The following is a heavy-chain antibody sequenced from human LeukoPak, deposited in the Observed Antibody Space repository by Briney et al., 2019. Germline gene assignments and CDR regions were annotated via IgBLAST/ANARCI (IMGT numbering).Heavy chain of an antibody. J-gene: IGHJ6*03. Sequence: WETLSLTCTVSGGSISSHYWSWIRQPPGKGLEWIGYIYYRGSTNYNPSLKSRVTISVNTSKNQFSLKLSSVTAADTAVYYCARGAMVRGVRDYYYYYYMDVWGKGTTVTVSS. CDR1: GGSISSHY. CDR2: IYYRGST. V-gene: IGHV4-59*11. CDR3: ARGAMVRGVRDYYYYYYMDV. D-gene: IGHD3-10*01.